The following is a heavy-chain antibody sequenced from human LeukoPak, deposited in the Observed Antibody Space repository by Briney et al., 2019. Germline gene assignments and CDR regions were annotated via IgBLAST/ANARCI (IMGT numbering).Heavy chain of an antibody. Sequence: ASVKVSCKASGYTVSSYGISWVRQAPGQGLEWMGWISAYNGHTNYAQKFQGRVTITADKSTSTAYMELSSLRSEDTAVYYCARALGYGSGTLDVWGKGTTVTVSS. CDR2: ISAYNGHT. J-gene: IGHJ6*04. V-gene: IGHV1-18*01. CDR3: ARALGYGSGTLDV. D-gene: IGHD3-10*01. CDR1: GYTVSSYG.